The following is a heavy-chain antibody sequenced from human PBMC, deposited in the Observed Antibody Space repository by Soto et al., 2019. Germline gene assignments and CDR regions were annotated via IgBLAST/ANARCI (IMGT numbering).Heavy chain of an antibody. CDR2: ISSSSNMK. V-gene: IGHV3-48*01. CDR1: GFTFTTYS. CDR3: ALSYYGSGTSFDY. J-gene: IGHJ4*02. D-gene: IGHD3-10*01. Sequence: GGSLRLSCAASGFTFTTYSMSWVRQAPGKGLEWVSYISSSSNMKYHADSVKGRFTISRDNAKNSLYLHMNSLRAEDTALYYCALSYYGSGTSFDYWGQGTLVTVSS.